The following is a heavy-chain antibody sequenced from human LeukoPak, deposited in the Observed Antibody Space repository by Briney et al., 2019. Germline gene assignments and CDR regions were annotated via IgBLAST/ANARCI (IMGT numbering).Heavy chain of an antibody. CDR2: ISSSGSTI. J-gene: IGHJ4*02. CDR3: ATCGYTYGLYFDY. V-gene: IGHV3-48*03. Sequence: GGSLRLSCAASGFTFSSYDMNWVRQAPGKGLEWVSYISSSGSTIYYADFVKGRFTISRDNAKNSLYLQMNSLRAEDTAVYYCATCGYTYGLYFDYWGQGTLVTVSS. CDR1: GFTFSSYD. D-gene: IGHD5-18*01.